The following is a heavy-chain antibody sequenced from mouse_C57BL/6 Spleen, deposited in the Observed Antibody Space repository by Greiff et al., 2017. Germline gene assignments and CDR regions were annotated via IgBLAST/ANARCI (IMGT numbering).Heavy chain of an antibody. J-gene: IGHJ3*01. D-gene: IGHD1-2*01. Sequence: QVQLQQPGAELVKPGASVKLSCKASGYTFTSYWMHWVKQRPGQGLEWIGMIHPNSGSTNYNEKFKSKATLTVDKSSSTAYMQLSSLTSEDSAVYDCARNGIHYYGFAYWGQGTLVTVPA. V-gene: IGHV1-64*01. CDR1: GYTFTSYW. CDR2: IHPNSGST. CDR3: ARNGIHYYGFAY.